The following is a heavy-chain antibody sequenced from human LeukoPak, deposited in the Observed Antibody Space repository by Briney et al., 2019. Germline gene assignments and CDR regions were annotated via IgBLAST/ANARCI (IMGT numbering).Heavy chain of an antibody. CDR2: IYYSGST. V-gene: IGHV4-59*08. D-gene: IGHD3-3*01. J-gene: IGHJ6*02. CDR3: ARYYDFWSGYTLDYYGMDV. Sequence: KPSETLSLTCTVSGGSISSYYWSWIRQPPGKGLEWIGYIYYSGSTNHNPSLKSRVTISVDTSKNQFSLKLSSVTAADTAVYYCARYYDFWSGYTLDYYGMDVWGQGTTVTVSS. CDR1: GGSISSYY.